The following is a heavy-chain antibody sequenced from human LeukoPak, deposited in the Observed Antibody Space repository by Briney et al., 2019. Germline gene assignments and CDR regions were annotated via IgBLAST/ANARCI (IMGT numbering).Heavy chain of an antibody. D-gene: IGHD6-19*01. V-gene: IGHV3-21*01. Sequence: GGSLRLSCAASGFTFSSYWMSWVRQAPGKGLEWVSSISSSSTYMYYADSMKGRFTISRDNAKNSLYLQMNSLGAEDTAVYYCARLTGGAVAGAFDYWGQGTLVTVSS. J-gene: IGHJ4*02. CDR3: ARLTGGAVAGAFDY. CDR2: ISSSSTYM. CDR1: GFTFSSYW.